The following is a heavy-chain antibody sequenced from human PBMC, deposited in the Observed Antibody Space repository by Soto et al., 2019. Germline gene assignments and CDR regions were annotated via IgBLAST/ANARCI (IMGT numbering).Heavy chain of an antibody. J-gene: IGHJ3*02. CDR2: ISSSSSYI. CDR1: GFTFSSYS. Sequence: LRLSCAASGFTFSSYSMNWVRQAPGKGLEWVSSISSSSSYIYYADSVKGRFTISRDNAKNSLYLQMNSLRAEDTAVYYCALSDIVVVVAATPLGAFDIWGQGTMVTVSS. D-gene: IGHD2-15*01. V-gene: IGHV3-21*01. CDR3: ALSDIVVVVAATPLGAFDI.